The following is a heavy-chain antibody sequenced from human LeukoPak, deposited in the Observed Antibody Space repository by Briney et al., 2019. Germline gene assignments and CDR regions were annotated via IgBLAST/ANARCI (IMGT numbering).Heavy chain of an antibody. CDR3: ARDQEGFDY. V-gene: IGHV1-46*01. CDR2: IYPRDGST. Sequence: ASEKVSCKASVYTFTSNYIHWVRQAPGQGLEWMGVIYPRDGSTSYAQKFQGRVTVTRDTSTSTVHMELSGLRSEDTAVYYCARDQEGFDYWGQGTLVTVSS. CDR1: VYTFTSNY. J-gene: IGHJ4*02.